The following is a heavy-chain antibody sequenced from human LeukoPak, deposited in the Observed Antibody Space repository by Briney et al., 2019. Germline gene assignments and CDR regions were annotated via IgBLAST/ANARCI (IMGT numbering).Heavy chain of an antibody. D-gene: IGHD3-9*01. CDR2: INPNSGGT. CDR3: ARAYYDILTGYENFDY. J-gene: IGHJ4*02. Sequence: ASVKVSCKASGYTFTGYYMHWVRQAPGQGLEWMGWINPNSGGTNYAQKFQGRVTMTRDTSISTAYMGLSRLRSDDTAVYYCARAYYDILTGYENFDYWGQGTLVTVSS. CDR1: GYTFTGYY. V-gene: IGHV1-2*02.